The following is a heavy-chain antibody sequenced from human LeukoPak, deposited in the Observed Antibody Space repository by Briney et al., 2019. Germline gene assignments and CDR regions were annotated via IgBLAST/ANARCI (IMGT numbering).Heavy chain of an antibody. CDR3: ARANYYDSSGYYFKYFDY. CDR2: INHSGST. J-gene: IGHJ4*02. D-gene: IGHD3-22*01. Sequence: PSETLSLTCAVYGGSFSVYYWSWIRQPPGKGLEWIGEINHSGSTNYNPSLKSRVTISADTSKNQFSLKLSSVTAADTAVYYCARANYYDSSGYYFKYFDYWGQGTLVTVSS. CDR1: GGSFSVYY. V-gene: IGHV4-34*01.